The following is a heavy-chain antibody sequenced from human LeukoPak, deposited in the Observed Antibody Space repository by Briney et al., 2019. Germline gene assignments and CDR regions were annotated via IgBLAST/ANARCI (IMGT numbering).Heavy chain of an antibody. Sequence: SETLSLTCSVSGGSLSSYYWSWIRQPPGKGLEWIGYIYYSGSINYNPSLKSRVTISVDTSKSQFSLRLNSVTAADTAIYYCARARAGSGGIDYWGQGTLVTVSS. CDR1: GGSLSSYY. J-gene: IGHJ4*02. CDR3: ARARAGSGGIDY. V-gene: IGHV4-59*01. CDR2: IYYSGSI. D-gene: IGHD3-10*01.